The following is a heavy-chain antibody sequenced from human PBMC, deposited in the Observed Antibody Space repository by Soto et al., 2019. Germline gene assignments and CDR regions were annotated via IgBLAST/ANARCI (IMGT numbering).Heavy chain of an antibody. Sequence: PSETLSLTCPVAGGSISTGGYYWSWIRQHPGKGLECIGYIYYSGTTYYNPSLKSRVTISVDASKSQFSLKLSSVTAADTALYYCATNGGYYDTSGPKYFPHWGLGTLVTAPQ. CDR1: GGSISTGGYY. CDR3: ATNGGYYDTSGPKYFPH. D-gene: IGHD3-10*01. V-gene: IGHV4-31*03. CDR2: IYYSGTT. J-gene: IGHJ1*01.